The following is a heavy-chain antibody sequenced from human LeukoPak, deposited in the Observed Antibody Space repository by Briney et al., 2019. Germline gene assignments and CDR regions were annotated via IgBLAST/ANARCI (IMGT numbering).Heavy chain of an antibody. D-gene: IGHD3-10*01. CDR1: GYTFISYH. Sequence: GASVKVSCKASGYTFISYHVHWVRQAPGHGLEWMGRIIPNGGATTYAQKFQGRVTMTSDTSTTTAYMELSSLRSDDTAIYYCARGAYGSDYWGQGTLVTVSS. J-gene: IGHJ4*02. CDR2: IIPNGGAT. CDR3: ARGAYGSDY. V-gene: IGHV1-46*01.